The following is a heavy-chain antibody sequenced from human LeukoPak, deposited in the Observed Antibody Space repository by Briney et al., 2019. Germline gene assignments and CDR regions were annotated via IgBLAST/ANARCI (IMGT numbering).Heavy chain of an antibody. CDR3: ARGKYSSSWYLDY. J-gene: IGHJ4*02. D-gene: IGHD6-13*01. V-gene: IGHV3-74*01. CDR2: INSDGSST. CDR1: GFTFSSYW. Sequence: GGSLRLSCAASGFTFSSYWMHWVRQAPGEGLVWVSRINSDGSSTSYADSVKGRFTISRDNAKNTLYLQMNSLRAEDTAVYYCARGKYSSSWYLDYWGQGTLVTVSS.